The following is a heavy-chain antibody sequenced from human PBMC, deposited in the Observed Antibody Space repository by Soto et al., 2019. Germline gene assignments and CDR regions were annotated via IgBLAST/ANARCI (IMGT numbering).Heavy chain of an antibody. Sequence: QVQLVQSGAEVKKPGSSVKVACKASGGTFSSYTINWVRQASGEGLEWMGRIVPRAVMANYAQMFQGRVTITADNAKNSVYMELSSLRSDDTAVYYCARETTIYYDSSRCPSYDIDVWGQGTLVTVSS. CDR1: GGTFSSYT. D-gene: IGHD3-22*01. J-gene: IGHJ4*02. V-gene: IGHV1-69*08. CDR2: IVPRAVMA. CDR3: ARETTIYYDSSRCPSYDIDV.